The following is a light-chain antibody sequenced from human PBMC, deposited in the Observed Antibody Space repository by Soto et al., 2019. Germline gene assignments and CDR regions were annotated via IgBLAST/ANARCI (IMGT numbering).Light chain of an antibody. CDR1: TSNLGGNT. CDR3: AAWDDSLNAVV. CDR2: TNK. Sequence: QSVLTQPPSVSGTPGHKVSISCSGSTSNLGGNTVNWYQQLPGTAPKLLIYTNKQRPSGVPDRFSGSKSGTSASLAISGLRSEDEADFYCAAWDDSLNAVVFGGGTKLTVL. J-gene: IGLJ2*01. V-gene: IGLV1-44*01.